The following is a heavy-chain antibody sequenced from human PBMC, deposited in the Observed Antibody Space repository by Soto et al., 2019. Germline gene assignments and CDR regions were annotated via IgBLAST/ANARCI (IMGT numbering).Heavy chain of an antibody. CDR3: ARGVGSGSYYNQYNWFDP. Sequence: ASVKVSCKASGYTFTNYGISWVRQAPVQGLEWMGWISAYNGNTKYAQKLQGRVTMTTDTSTSTAYMELRSLRSDDTAVYYCARGVGSGSYYNQYNWFDPWGQGTLVTVS. CDR2: ISAYNGNT. D-gene: IGHD3-10*01. CDR1: GYTFTNYG. J-gene: IGHJ5*02. V-gene: IGHV1-18*01.